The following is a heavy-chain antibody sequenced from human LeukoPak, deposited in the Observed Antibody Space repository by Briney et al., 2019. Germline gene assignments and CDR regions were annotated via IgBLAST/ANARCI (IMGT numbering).Heavy chain of an antibody. CDR3: ARVISYGYNAFDI. J-gene: IGHJ3*02. CDR1: GYTFTSYA. V-gene: IGHV1-69*13. D-gene: IGHD5-18*01. CDR2: IIPIFGTA. Sequence: ASVKVSCKASGYTFTSYAMNWVRQAPGQGLEWMGGIIPIFGTANYAQKFQGRVTITADESTSTAYMELSSLRSEDTAVYYCARVISYGYNAFDIWGQGTMVTVSS.